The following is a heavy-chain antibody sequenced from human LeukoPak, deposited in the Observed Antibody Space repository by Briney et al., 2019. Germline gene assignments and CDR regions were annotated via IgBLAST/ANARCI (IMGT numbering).Heavy chain of an antibody. CDR2: IYASGST. CDR3: ARDVGYYYDSSGYDWFDP. Sequence: SETLSLTCTVSRGSITSSYWSWIRQPAGKGLEWIGRIYASGSTNYNPSLKSRVTMSVDTSKNQFSLKLSSVTAADMAVYYCARDVGYYYDSSGYDWFDPWGQGTLVTVSS. D-gene: IGHD3-22*01. CDR1: RGSITSSY. V-gene: IGHV4-4*07. J-gene: IGHJ5*02.